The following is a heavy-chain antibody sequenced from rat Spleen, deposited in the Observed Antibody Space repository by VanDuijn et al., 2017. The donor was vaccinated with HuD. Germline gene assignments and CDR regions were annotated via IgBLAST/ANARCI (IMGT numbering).Heavy chain of an antibody. CDR1: GLSLTSNS. D-gene: IGHD1-6*01. V-gene: IGHV2-47*01. J-gene: IGHJ2*01. Sequence: QVQLKESGPGLVQPSQTLSLTCTVSGLSLTSNSVSWIRQPPGKGLEWMGVLWSNGGTDYNSAIKSRLSISRDTSKSQVFLKMNSLQTEDTATYYCARDAGILRYWGQGVMVTVSS. CDR2: LWSNGGT. CDR3: ARDAGILRY.